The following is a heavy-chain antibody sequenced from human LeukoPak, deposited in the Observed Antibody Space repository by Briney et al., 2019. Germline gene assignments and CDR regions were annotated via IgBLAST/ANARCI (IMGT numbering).Heavy chain of an antibody. CDR2: ISYDGSNK. Sequence: PGGSLRLSCAASGFTFSSYAMHWVRQAPGKGLEWVAVISYDGSNKYYADSVKGRFTISRDNSKNTPYLQMYSLRAEDTAVYYCARGMVPLSYWGQGTLVTVSS. D-gene: IGHD2-8*01. CDR1: GFTFSSYA. V-gene: IGHV3-30*14. J-gene: IGHJ4*02. CDR3: ARGMVPLSY.